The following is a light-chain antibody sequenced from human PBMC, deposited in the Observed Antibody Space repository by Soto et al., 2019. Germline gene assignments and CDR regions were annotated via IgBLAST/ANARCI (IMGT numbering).Light chain of an antibody. CDR1: QSVSSSY. CDR3: QQYGSSPIT. V-gene: IGKV3-20*01. J-gene: IGKJ5*01. Sequence: EIVLSPSPGTLSLSPGEKATLSRRASQSVSSSYLAWYQPKPGQAPRLLIHGASSRATGISDRISGSGSGTDFTLTISRLEPEDFAVYYCQQYGSSPITFGQGTRLEIK. CDR2: GAS.